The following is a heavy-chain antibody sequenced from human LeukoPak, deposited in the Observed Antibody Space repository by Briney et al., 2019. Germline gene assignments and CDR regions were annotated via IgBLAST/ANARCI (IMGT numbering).Heavy chain of an antibody. V-gene: IGHV3-7*01. CDR2: IKQDGSEK. CDR3: AREGSLSTFDY. D-gene: IGHD2-15*01. CDR1: GFTFSSYW. J-gene: IGHJ4*02. Sequence: GGSLRLSCAASGFTFSSYWMSWVRQAPGKGLEWVANIKQDGSEKYYVDSVKGRFTISRDNAKNSLYLKMNSLRAEDTAVYYCAREGSLSTFDYWGQGTLVTVSS.